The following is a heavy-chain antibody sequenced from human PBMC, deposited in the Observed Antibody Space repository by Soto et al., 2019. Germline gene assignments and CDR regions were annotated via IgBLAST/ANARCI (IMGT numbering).Heavy chain of an antibody. V-gene: IGHV4-31*03. CDR1: GGSISSGGFF. CDR3: ARVARDGGCSYCPFDY. D-gene: IGHD2-21*01. CDR2: IYNSGTS. J-gene: IGHJ4*02. Sequence: QVQLQESGPGLVKPSQTLSLTCTVSGGSISSGGFFWGWLRQHPGKGLEWIGYIYNSGTSYYKPSLRSRVSISIDTSKNQFSLSLSSVTAADTALYYCARVARDGGCSYCPFDYWGQGTLVTVSS.